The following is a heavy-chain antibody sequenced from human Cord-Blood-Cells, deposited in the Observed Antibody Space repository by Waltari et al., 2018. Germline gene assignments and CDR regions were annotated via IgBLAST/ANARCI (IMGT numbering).Heavy chain of an antibody. V-gene: IGHV6-1*01. Sequence: QVQLQQSGPGLVKPSQTLSLTCAISGAGVSSNSAAWNWIRQSPTRGLEWLGRTYYRSKWYNYDAVSVKSRKTINPATSKNQFSLQLNSVTPEDTAVYYCAREYKSEVLYAFDIWGQGTMVTVSS. CDR3: AREYKSEVLYAFDI. CDR2: TYYRSKWYN. J-gene: IGHJ3*02. D-gene: IGHD1-20*01. CDR1: GAGVSSNSAA.